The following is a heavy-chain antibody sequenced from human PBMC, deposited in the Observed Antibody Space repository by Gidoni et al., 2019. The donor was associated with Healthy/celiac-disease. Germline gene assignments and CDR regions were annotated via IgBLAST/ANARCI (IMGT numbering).Heavy chain of an antibody. CDR1: GFTFSSYA. D-gene: IGHD1-1*01. CDR2: ISYDGSNK. Sequence: QVQLVESGGGVVQPGRSLRLSCAASGFTFSSYAMHWVRQAPGKGLEWGAFISYDGSNKYYADSVKGRFTISRDNSKNTLYLQMNSLRAEDTAVYYCARDLEYWGQGTLVTVSS. CDR3: ARDLEY. J-gene: IGHJ4*02. V-gene: IGHV3-30-3*01.